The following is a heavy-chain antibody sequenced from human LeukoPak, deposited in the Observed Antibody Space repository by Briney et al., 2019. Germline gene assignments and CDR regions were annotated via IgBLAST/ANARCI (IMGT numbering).Heavy chain of an antibody. Sequence: GGSLRLSCAASGFTFSTYAMSWVRQAPGKGLEWVSSISGSATNTYYADSVKGRFTISRDKSKNTLDLQMNSLRAEDTAVYYCARARKSRNTAMVNYFDYWGQGTLVTVSS. CDR1: GFTFSTYA. CDR3: ARARKSRNTAMVNYFDY. D-gene: IGHD5-18*01. CDR2: ISGSATNT. J-gene: IGHJ4*02. V-gene: IGHV3-23*01.